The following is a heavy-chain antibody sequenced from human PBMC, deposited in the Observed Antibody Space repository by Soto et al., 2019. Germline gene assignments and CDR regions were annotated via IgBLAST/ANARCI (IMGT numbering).Heavy chain of an antibody. V-gene: IGHV4-34*01. J-gene: IGHJ5*02. Sequence: SETLSLTCAVSGGSFSGYYWSWIRQPPGKGLEWIGEINHSGSTNYNPSLKSRVTISVDTSKNQFSLKLSSVTAADTAVYYCARFSLRSGSSTRKGFDPWGQGTLVTVSS. CDR3: ARFSLRSGSSTRKGFDP. D-gene: IGHD3-10*01. CDR2: INHSGST. CDR1: GGSFSGYY.